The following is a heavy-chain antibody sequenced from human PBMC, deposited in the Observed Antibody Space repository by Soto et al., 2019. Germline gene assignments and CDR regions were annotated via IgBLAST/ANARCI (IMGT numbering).Heavy chain of an antibody. CDR2: ISGSGGST. CDR1: GFTFSSYA. J-gene: IGHJ4*02. Sequence: GGSLRLSCAASGFTFSSYAMSWVRQAPGKGLEWVSAISGSGGSTYYADSVKGRFTVSRDNSKNTLYLQMNSLRAEETAVYFCAKRGGTDGSGYPYYLDYWGQGTLATVSS. CDR3: AKRGGTDGSGYPYYLDY. V-gene: IGHV3-23*01. D-gene: IGHD3-22*01.